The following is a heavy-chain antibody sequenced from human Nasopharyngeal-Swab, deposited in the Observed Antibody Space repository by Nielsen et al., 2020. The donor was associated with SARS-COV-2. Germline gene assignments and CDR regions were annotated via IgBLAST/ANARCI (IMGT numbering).Heavy chain of an antibody. D-gene: IGHD6-13*01. CDR3: AKDGEEQQLVRYFQH. CDR1: GFTFRKYA. J-gene: IGHJ1*01. Sequence: GESLKISCAASGFTFRKYAMSWVRQAPGKGLEWVSSISGSVGSTYYADSVKGRFTISRDNSKNTLSLQMNSLRAEDTAVYYCAKDGEEQQLVRYFQHWGQGTLVTVSS. V-gene: IGHV3-23*01. CDR2: ISGSVGST.